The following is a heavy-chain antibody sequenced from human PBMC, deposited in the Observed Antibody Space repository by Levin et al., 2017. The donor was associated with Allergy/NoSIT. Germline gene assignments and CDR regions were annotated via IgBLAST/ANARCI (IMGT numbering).Heavy chain of an antibody. CDR3: ARWNGYGDA. CDR1: GFSARIRG. D-gene: IGHD1-1*01. J-gene: IGHJ5*02. V-gene: IGHV3-23*01. CDR2: ISGGSGTT. Sequence: PGGSLRLSCAASGFSARIRGITWVRQAPGKGLEWVSGISGGSGTTHYADSVKGRFTVSSDDSNNTVHLHMNSLRAEDTARYYCARWNGYGDAWGQGILVIVSS.